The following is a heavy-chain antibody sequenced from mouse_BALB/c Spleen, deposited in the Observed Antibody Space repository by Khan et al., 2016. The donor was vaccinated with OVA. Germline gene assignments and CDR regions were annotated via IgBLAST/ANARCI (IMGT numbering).Heavy chain of an antibody. Sequence: EVKLLESGPGLVQPSQSLSLTCTVTGFSITSDSAWNWIRPFPGNQLEWMVYLSYSSTTKYTPSLQSRISITHDTSKNQFFMQWKSVTTEDTATYYCARIYGGDFDYWGQGTTLTVSS. CDR3: ARIYGGDFDY. V-gene: IGHV3-2*02. CDR2: LSYSSTT. J-gene: IGHJ2*01. D-gene: IGHD1-1*01. CDR1: GFSITSDSA.